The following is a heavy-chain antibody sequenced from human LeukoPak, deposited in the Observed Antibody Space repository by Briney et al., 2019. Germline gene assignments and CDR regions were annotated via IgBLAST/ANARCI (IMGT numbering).Heavy chain of an antibody. CDR2: IYYSGST. CDR3: AGEYYDFWSGYEDYYMDV. CDR1: GGSISSSSYY. Sequence: SETLSLTCTVSGGSISSSSYYWGWIRQPPGKGLEWIGSIYYSGSTYYNPSLKSRVTISVDTSKNQFSLKLSSVSAADTAVYYCAGEYYDFWSGYEDYYMDVWGKGTTVTVSS. V-gene: IGHV4-39*07. D-gene: IGHD3-3*01. J-gene: IGHJ6*03.